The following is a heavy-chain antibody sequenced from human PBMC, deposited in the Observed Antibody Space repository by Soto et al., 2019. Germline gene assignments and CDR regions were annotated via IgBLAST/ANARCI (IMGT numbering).Heavy chain of an antibody. CDR3: ARDGGDSSGYYYGPNYYGMDV. Sequence: ASVKVSCKASGGTFSSYAISWVRQAPGQGLEWMGGIIPIFGTVNYAQKFQGRVTITADESTSTAYMELSSLRSEDTAVYYCARDGGDSSGYYYGPNYYGMDVWGQGTTVTVSS. V-gene: IGHV1-69*13. CDR1: GGTFSSYA. D-gene: IGHD3-22*01. CDR2: IIPIFGTV. J-gene: IGHJ6*02.